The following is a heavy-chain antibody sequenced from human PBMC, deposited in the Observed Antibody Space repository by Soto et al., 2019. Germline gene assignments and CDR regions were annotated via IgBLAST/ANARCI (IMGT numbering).Heavy chain of an antibody. CDR3: AKDYRLRIVAAGTLDY. V-gene: IGHV3-30-3*01. CDR2: IPYDGSNK. J-gene: IGHJ4*02. Sequence: GGSLRLSCAASGFTFSSCAMHWVRQAPGKGLEWVAVIPYDGSNKYYADSVKGRFTVSRDNSKNTLYLQVNSLRAEDTTVYYCAKDYRLRIVAAGTLDYWGQGTQVTVSS. D-gene: IGHD6-13*01. CDR1: GFTFSSCA.